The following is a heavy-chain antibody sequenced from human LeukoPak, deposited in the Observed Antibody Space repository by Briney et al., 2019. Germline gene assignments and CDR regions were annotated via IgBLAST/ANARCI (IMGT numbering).Heavy chain of an antibody. J-gene: IGHJ4*02. V-gene: IGHV3-11*01. CDR2: ISSSGSTI. CDR3: ARGPSDRIQLWLRG. D-gene: IGHD5-18*01. Sequence: GGSLRLSCAASGFTFSYYYMSWIRQAPGKGLEWVSYISSSGSTIYYADSVKGRFTISRYNAKNSLYLQMNSLRAEDTAVYYCARGPSDRIQLWLRGWGQGTLVTVSS. CDR1: GFTFSYYY.